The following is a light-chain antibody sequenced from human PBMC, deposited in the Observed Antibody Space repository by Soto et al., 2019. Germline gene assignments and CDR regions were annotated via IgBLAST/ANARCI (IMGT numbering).Light chain of an antibody. J-gene: IGLJ1*01. Sequence: QSALTQPRSVSGSPGQSVTISFTGTSNDVGDYDYVSWYQQYPGKAPKLIIYDVNKRPSGVPDRFSGSKSGNTASLTISALQAEDEADYYCCSYAGGYTFVFGTGTKLTVL. CDR2: DVN. V-gene: IGLV2-11*01. CDR1: SNDVGDYDY. CDR3: CSYAGGYTFV.